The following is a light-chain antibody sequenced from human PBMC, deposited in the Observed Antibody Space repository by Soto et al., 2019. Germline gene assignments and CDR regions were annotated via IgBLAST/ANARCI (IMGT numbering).Light chain of an antibody. V-gene: IGLV3-21*04. CDR2: YDI. J-gene: IGLJ3*02. CDR1: NIGNRD. CDR3: QVWASSSGV. Sequence: SSELTQSPSVSVAPGETASITCGGDNIGNRDVHWYQKRTGQAPVAVIYYDINRPSGVPDRFSGYTSGNTATLTITRVEAGDEADYYCQVWASSSGVFGGGTKLTVL.